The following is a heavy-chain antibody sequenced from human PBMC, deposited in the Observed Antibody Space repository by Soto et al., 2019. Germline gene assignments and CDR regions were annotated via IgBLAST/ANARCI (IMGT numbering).Heavy chain of an antibody. CDR3: ARLPSDCSGGSCSAP. V-gene: IGHV1-2*02. CDR1: GYTFTGYY. D-gene: IGHD2-15*01. Sequence: QVQLVQSGAEVKKPGASVKVSCKASGYTFTGYYIHWVRQAPGQGLEWMGWINPNSGGTNYAQKFQGRVTMTRDTSISTAYMELSRLRSDDTAVYYCARLPSDCSGGSCSAPWGQGTLVTVSS. CDR2: INPNSGGT. J-gene: IGHJ5*02.